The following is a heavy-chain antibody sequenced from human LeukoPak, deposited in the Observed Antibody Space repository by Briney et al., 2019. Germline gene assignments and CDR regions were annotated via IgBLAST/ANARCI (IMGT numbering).Heavy chain of an antibody. CDR1: GYSFTSYW. V-gene: IGHV5-51*01. J-gene: IGHJ5*02. Sequence: GESLKISCKGSGYSFTSYWIGWVRQMPGKGLEWMGIIYPGDSDTRYSPSSQGQVTISADKSISTAYLQWSSLKASDTAMYYCARRLGSSGWFNWFDPWGQGTLVTVSS. D-gene: IGHD6-19*01. CDR2: IYPGDSDT. CDR3: ARRLGSSGWFNWFDP.